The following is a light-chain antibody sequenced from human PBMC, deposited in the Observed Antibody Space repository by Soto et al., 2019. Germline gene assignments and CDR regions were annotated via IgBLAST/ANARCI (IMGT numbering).Light chain of an antibody. CDR1: SSNIGSHT. V-gene: IGLV1-44*01. CDR2: TNN. CDR3: AAWDDGLNGAV. J-gene: IGLJ7*01. Sequence: QSVLTQPPSASGTPGQRVTISCSGSSSNIGSHTVNWYQQLPGTAPKLLIYTNNQRPSGVPDRFSASKSGTSASLAISGLQSEDEADYYCAAWDDGLNGAVFGGGTKLTVL.